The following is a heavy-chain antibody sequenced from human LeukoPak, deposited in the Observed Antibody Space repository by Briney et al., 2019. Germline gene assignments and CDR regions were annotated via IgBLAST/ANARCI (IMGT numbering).Heavy chain of an antibody. CDR1: GLPSGDYA. J-gene: IGHJ4*02. D-gene: IGHD5-18*01. Sequence: GGSLRLSCTTSGLPSGDYAVSWVRQAPGKGLEWVGFIRRNAYGGTPEYAASVRGRFTISRDESKTIAYLQMSSLKTEDTAVYYCTTSQRGYTYGHDYWGQGTLVTVS. CDR3: TTSQRGYTYGHDY. CDR2: IRRNAYGGTP. V-gene: IGHV3-49*04.